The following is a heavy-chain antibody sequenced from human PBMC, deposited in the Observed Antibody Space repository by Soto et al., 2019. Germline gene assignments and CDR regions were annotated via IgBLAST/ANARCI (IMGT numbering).Heavy chain of an antibody. V-gene: IGHV4-39*01. CDR2: FYYSEST. Sequence: QLQLQESGPGLVKPSETLSLTCTVAGGSISSGPYSWGWIRQPPGEGLEWIVTFYYSESTHYNPSLESRVTISVDTSKNQFSLKVSSVTVADTAVYYCARLGGYCSSTSCHGYYGMDVWGQGTTVTVSS. CDR3: ARLGGYCSSTSCHGYYGMDV. J-gene: IGHJ6*02. CDR1: GGSISSGPYS. D-gene: IGHD2-2*01.